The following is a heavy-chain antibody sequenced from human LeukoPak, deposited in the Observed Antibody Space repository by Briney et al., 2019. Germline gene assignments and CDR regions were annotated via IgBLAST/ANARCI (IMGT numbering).Heavy chain of an antibody. CDR1: GFTFSSYW. CDR2: ISHNGNVN. V-gene: IGHV3-7*03. D-gene: IGHD3-16*01. J-gene: IGHJ6*02. CDR3: ARGGGLDV. Sequence: GGSLRLSYAASGFTFSSYWMNWARQAPGKGLEWVASISHNGNVNYYVDSVKGRFTISRDNAKNSLYLQMSNLRAEDTAVYFCARGGGLDVWGQGATVTVSS.